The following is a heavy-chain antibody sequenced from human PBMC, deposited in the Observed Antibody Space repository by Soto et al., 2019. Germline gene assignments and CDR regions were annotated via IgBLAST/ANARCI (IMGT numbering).Heavy chain of an antibody. J-gene: IGHJ4*02. CDR3: ARDYNDCWSGHFDY. CDR1: GFRFSDYS. D-gene: IGHD3-3*01. V-gene: IGHV3-48*01. CDR2: ISSSSFTI. Sequence: GGSLRLSCADSGFRFSDYSMNWVRQAPGRGLEWVSYISSSSFTIHYADSVEGRFAISRDNAKNSLYLQMNSLRVEDTAVYYYARDYNDCWSGHFDYWGQGALVTVSS.